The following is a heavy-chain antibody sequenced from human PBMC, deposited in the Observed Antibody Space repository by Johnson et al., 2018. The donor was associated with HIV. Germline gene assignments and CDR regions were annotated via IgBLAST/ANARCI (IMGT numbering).Heavy chain of an antibody. Sequence: VQLVESGGGLVKPGGSLRLSCAASGFTFSNAWMSWVRQAPGKGLEWVGRIKSKTDGGTPDYAAPVKGRLIISRDDSKNTLYLQMNSLKTEDTAVYYCAKDQASGYYCDAFDIWGQGTMVTVSS. CDR1: GFTFSNAW. D-gene: IGHD3-22*01. CDR3: AKDQASGYYCDAFDI. V-gene: IGHV3-15*01. J-gene: IGHJ3*02. CDR2: IKSKTDGGTP.